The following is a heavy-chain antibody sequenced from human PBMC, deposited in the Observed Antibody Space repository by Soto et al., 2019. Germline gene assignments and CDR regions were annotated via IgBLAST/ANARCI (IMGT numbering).Heavy chain of an antibody. D-gene: IGHD2-2*01. CDR2: IIPISGTA. CDR3: ARSQGSSTSLEIYYYYYYGMDV. CDR1: GGTFSNYA. Sequence: QVQLVQSGAEVKKPGSSVKVSRKASGGTFSNYAISWVRQAPGQGLEWMGGIIPISGTANYAQKFQGRVTITAGESTSTAYMELSSLTSEDTAVYYCARSQGSSTSLEIYYYYYYGMDVWGQGTTVTVSS. V-gene: IGHV1-69*01. J-gene: IGHJ6*02.